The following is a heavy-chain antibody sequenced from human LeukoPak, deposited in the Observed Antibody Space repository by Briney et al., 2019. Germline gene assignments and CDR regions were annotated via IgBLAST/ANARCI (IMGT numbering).Heavy chain of an antibody. CDR2: IKQDGSEK. Sequence: QPGGSLRLSCAASGFTFSSYWMSWVRQAPGKGLEWVANIKQDGSEKYYVDSVKGRFTISRDNAKNPLYLQMNSLRAEDTAVYYCAKDPYRYYGSGGNDPWGQGTLVTVSS. CDR3: AKDPYRYYGSGGNDP. V-gene: IGHV3-7*01. J-gene: IGHJ5*02. D-gene: IGHD3-10*01. CDR1: GFTFSSYW.